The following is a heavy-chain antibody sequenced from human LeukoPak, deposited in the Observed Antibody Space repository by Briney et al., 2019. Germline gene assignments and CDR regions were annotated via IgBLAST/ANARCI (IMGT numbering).Heavy chain of an antibody. CDR3: TRATSVVVPAADHYYYGMDV. CDR1: GSTFTGYY. D-gene: IGHD2-2*01. V-gene: IGHV1-2*02. CDR2: INPNSGGT. J-gene: IGHJ6*02. Sequence: ASVTVSCKASGSTFTGYYMHWVRQAPGQGLEWMGWINPNSGGTDYAQKVQGRVTMTRDTSLSTAYMELSRLRSDDTAVYYCTRATSVVVPAADHYYYGMDVWGQGTTVTVSS.